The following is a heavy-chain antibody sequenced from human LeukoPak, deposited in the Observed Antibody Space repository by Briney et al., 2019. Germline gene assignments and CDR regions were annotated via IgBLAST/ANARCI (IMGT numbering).Heavy chain of an antibody. CDR2: IYWNDDK. Sequence: SGPTLVNPTQTLTLTCTFSGFSLSTSGVGVGWIRQPPGKALEWLALIYWNDDKRYSPSLKSRLTITKDTSKNQVVLTMTNMDPVDTATYYCAHSNSFYFWGGYSYYFDYWAREPWSPSPQ. CDR1: GFSLSTSGVG. J-gene: IGHJ4*02. V-gene: IGHV2-5*01. D-gene: IGHD3-3*01. CDR3: AHSNSFYFWGGYSYYFDY.